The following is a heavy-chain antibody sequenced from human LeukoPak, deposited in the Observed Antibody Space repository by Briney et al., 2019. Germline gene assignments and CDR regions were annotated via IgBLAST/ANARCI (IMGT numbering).Heavy chain of an antibody. J-gene: IGHJ6*02. D-gene: IGHD6-19*01. CDR2: INHSGST. CDR1: GGSFSGYY. CDR3: ARGPKSGYSSGWYFPYYYYYGMDV. Sequence: SETLSLTCAVYGGSFSGYYWSWIRQPPGKGLEWIGEINHSGSTNYNPSLKSRVTISVDTSKNQFSLKLSSVTAADTAVYYCARGPKSGYSSGWYFPYYYYYGMDVWGQGTTVTVSS. V-gene: IGHV4-34*01.